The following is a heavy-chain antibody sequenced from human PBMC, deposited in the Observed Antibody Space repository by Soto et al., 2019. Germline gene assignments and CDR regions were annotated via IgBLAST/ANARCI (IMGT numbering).Heavy chain of an antibody. D-gene: IGHD3-22*01. Sequence: PSETLSLTCTVSGGSISSGDYYWSWIRQPPGKGLEWIGYIYYSGSTYYNPSLKSRVTISVDTSKNHFSLKLSSVTAADTAVYYCARGSYYFDSIGYYHYWGQGPLVTVSS. CDR2: IYYSGST. CDR3: ARGSYYFDSIGYYHY. J-gene: IGHJ4*02. V-gene: IGHV4-30-4*01. CDR1: GGSISSGDYY.